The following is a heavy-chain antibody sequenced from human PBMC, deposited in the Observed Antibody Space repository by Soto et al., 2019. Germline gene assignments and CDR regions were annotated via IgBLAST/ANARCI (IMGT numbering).Heavy chain of an antibody. D-gene: IGHD5-18*01. Sequence: PSGTRSLTCNVPGGSIRRGDYYGTWIRQSTGKGLEWIGYIYYTGSTFYSPSLKSRVTISLDTSENHFSLDMNSVTAADTAVYFCARVSWHNTGYHSVYFIEGWWPGSTVTVFS. CDR1: GGSIRRGDYY. CDR3: ARVSWHNTGYHSVYFIEG. CDR2: IYYTGST. J-gene: IGHJ6*01. V-gene: IGHV4-30-4*02.